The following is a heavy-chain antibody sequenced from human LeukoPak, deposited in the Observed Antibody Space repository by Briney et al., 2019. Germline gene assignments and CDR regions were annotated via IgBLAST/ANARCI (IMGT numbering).Heavy chain of an antibody. V-gene: IGHV1-69*05. J-gene: IGHJ1*01. D-gene: IGHD2-2*01. CDR3: AREGGRGSTSFKYFQH. CDR1: GGTFSSYA. Sequence: ASVKVSCKASGGTFSSYAISWVRQAPGQGLEWMGGIIPIFGTANYAQKFQGRVTITTDESTSTAYMELSSLRSEDTAVYYCAREGGRGSTSFKYFQHWGQGTLVTVSS. CDR2: IIPIFGTA.